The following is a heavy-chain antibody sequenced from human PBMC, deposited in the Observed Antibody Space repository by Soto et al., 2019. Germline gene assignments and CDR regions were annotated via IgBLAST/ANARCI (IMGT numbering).Heavy chain of an antibody. J-gene: IGHJ6*02. CDR1: GDSIRSYY. Sequence: SETLSLTCTVSGDSIRSYYWSWIRQPPGKGLEWIGYISYTGSTHYNPSLKSRVTISADTSKNQFSLRLSSVTTADTALYYCAREGVAAPYYYYGMDVWGQGSTVTVSS. V-gene: IGHV4-59*01. CDR3: AREGVAAPYYYYGMDV. D-gene: IGHD2-15*01. CDR2: ISYTGST.